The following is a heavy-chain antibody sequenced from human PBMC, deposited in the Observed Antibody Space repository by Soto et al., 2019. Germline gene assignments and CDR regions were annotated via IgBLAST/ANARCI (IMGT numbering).Heavy chain of an antibody. Sequence: QITLRESGPTLVQPMQPLTLTCTFSGVSLRTRGVGVGWIRQAPGPALQWLAPIYWDDDKRFSPSLRSRLIITKDPSKNQVDLTRTNVDPMDTATYYCVHSNYYGSGKHTFDYSGQGGLDTVTS. J-gene: IGHJ4*02. D-gene: IGHD3-10*01. CDR1: GVSLRTRGVG. CDR2: IYWDDDK. V-gene: IGHV2-5*02. CDR3: VHSNYYGSGKHTFDY.